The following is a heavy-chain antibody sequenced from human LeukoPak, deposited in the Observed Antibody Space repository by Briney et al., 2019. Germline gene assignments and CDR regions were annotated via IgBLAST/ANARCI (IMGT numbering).Heavy chain of an antibody. J-gene: IGHJ4*02. CDR1: GYTFTDYY. CDR2: MNPNTGGT. CDR3: ARRYDFWSGYPTAFDY. V-gene: IGHV1-2*02. Sequence: ASVKVSCKASGYTFTDYYMHWVRQAPGQGLEWMGFMNPNTGGTSYGQKFQAGVTMTRDTSISTAYMELRGLRSDDTAVYYCARRYDFWSGYPTAFDYWGQGTLVTVSS. D-gene: IGHD3-3*01.